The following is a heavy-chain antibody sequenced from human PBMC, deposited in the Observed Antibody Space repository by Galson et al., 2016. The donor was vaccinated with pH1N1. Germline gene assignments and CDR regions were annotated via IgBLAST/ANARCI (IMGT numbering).Heavy chain of an antibody. D-gene: IGHD5-18*01. J-gene: IGHJ4*02. CDR3: ATEDRYASLY. Sequence: SLRLSCAASGFIFSDYWMSWVRQAPGKGLEWVAKINQDGSRKYYVDSMKGRCTISRDNAENSLSLQMNSLRVEDTALYYCATEDRYASLYWGQGILVTVPA. CDR1: GFIFSDYW. V-gene: IGHV3-7*01. CDR2: INQDGSRK.